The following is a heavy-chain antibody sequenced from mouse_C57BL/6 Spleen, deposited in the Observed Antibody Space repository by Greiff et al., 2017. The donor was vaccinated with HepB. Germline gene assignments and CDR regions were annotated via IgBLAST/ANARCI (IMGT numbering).Heavy chain of an antibody. D-gene: IGHD3-2*02. Sequence: QVQLQQPGTELVKPGASVKLSCKASGYTFTSYWMHWVKQRPGQGLEWIGNINPSNGGTNYNEKFKSKAKLTVDKSSSTAYMQLSSLTSEDSAVYKCASGAQATLDAMDYWGQGTSVTVSS. V-gene: IGHV1-53*01. CDR1: GYTFTSYW. J-gene: IGHJ4*01. CDR3: ASGAQATLDAMDY. CDR2: INPSNGGT.